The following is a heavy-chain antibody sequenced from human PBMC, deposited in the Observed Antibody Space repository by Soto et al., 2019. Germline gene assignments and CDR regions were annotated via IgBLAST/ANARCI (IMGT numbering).Heavy chain of an antibody. V-gene: IGHV3-53*01. Sequence: EVQLVESGGGLIQPGGSLRLSCAASGFTVSSNYMSWVRQAPGKGLEWVSVIYSGGSTYYADSVKGRFTISRDNSKNTRYLKMNRLRAEDTAVYYCARDSGHEWLSYYYGMDVWGQGTTVTVSS. CDR2: IYSGGST. CDR1: GFTVSSNY. D-gene: IGHD3-3*01. CDR3: ARDSGHEWLSYYYGMDV. J-gene: IGHJ6*02.